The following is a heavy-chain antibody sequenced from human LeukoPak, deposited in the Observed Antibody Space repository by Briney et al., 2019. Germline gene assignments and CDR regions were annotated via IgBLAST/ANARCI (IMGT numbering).Heavy chain of an antibody. V-gene: IGHV4-30-2*01. CDR3: ARDDAADTAMVSAFDI. CDR2: IYHSGST. D-gene: IGHD5-18*01. CDR1: GGSISSGGYY. J-gene: IGHJ3*02. Sequence: PSETLSLTCTDSGGSISSGGYYWSWIRQPPGKGLEWIGYIYHSGSTYYNPSLKSRVTISVDRSKNQFSLKLSSVTAADTAVYYCARDDAADTAMVSAFDIWGQGTMVTVSS.